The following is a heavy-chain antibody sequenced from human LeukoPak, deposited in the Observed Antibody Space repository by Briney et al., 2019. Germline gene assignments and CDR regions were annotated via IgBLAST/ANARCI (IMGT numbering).Heavy chain of an antibody. CDR1: GFTFSNYA. V-gene: IGHV3-33*06. CDR3: AKDPYASGWYGGFDY. D-gene: IGHD6-19*01. J-gene: IGHJ4*02. CDR2: IYYDGSNE. Sequence: GRSLRLSCAASGFTFSNYAMHWVRQAPGKELEWVTVIYYDGSNEYYADSVKGRFAISRDNSKNVVYLQMNSLRADDTAVYYCAKDPYASGWYGGFDYWGQGTLVTVSS.